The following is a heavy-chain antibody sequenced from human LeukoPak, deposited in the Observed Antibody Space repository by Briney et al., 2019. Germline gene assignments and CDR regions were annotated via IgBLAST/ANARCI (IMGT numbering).Heavy chain of an antibody. CDR1: GGSISSYY. Sequence: PSETLSLTYTVSGGSISSYYWSWIRQPPGKGLEWIGYIYYSGSTNYNPSLKSRVTISVDTSKNQFSLKLSSVTAADTAVYYCARGPFGYYFDYWGQGTLVTVSS. CDR2: IYYSGST. J-gene: IGHJ4*02. D-gene: IGHD3-10*01. CDR3: ARGPFGYYFDY. V-gene: IGHV4-59*01.